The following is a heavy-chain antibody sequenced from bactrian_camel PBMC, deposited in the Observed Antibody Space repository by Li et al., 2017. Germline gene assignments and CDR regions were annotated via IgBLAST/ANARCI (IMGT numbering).Heavy chain of an antibody. CDR1: GDTYSEYC. V-gene: IGHV3S6*01. CDR3: AAAAPPQRGMSTGWILLRESAYNY. CDR2: ANSEGLAT. J-gene: IGHJ4*01. D-gene: IGHD3*01. Sequence: VQLVESGGDSVLAGGSLRLSCAISGDTYSEYCMGWFRQAPGKEREGVAVANSEGLATYVDSVKGRFPISRDNDNSRLYLQIDSLKPEDTAMYYCAAAAPPQRGMSTGWILLRESAYNYWGQGTQVTVS.